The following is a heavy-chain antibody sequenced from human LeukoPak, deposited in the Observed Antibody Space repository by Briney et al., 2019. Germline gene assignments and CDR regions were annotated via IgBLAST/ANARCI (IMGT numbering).Heavy chain of an antibody. Sequence: SETLSLTCTVSGVSISSYYWSWIRQPPGKGLEWIGYIYYSGSTSYNPSLKSRVTISVDTSKNQFSLKLSSVTAADTAVYYCVRHTTSGWYQVVYWGQGTLVTVSS. CDR2: IYYSGST. CDR3: VRHTTSGWYQVVY. CDR1: GVSISSYY. D-gene: IGHD6-19*01. V-gene: IGHV4-59*01. J-gene: IGHJ4*02.